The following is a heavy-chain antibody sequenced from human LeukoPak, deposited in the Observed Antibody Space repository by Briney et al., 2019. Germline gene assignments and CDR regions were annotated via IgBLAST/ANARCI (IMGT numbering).Heavy chain of an antibody. CDR2: VFTSGGT. Sequence: PSQTLSLTCTVSGGSISSGSYSWSWIRQPAGKALEWIGRVFTSGGTNYNPSLKSRVTISLDTSKNQFSLSLVSVTAADTAMYFRARGPSRLHWLDPWGHGTLVTVSS. CDR3: ARGPSRLHWLDP. V-gene: IGHV4-61*02. CDR1: GGSISSGSYS. J-gene: IGHJ5*02.